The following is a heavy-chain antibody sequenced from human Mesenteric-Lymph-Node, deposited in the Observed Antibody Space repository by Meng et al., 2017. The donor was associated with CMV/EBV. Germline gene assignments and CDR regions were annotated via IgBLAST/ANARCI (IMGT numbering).Heavy chain of an antibody. J-gene: IGHJ4*02. CDR3: AKDQGYSYGYYFDY. V-gene: IGHV3-23*01. CDR2: ISGSGSST. Sequence: LSLTCAASGFTFSTYAMNWVRQAPGKGLEWVSTISGSGSSTYYADSVKGRFTISRDNSKNTLYLQVNSLRAEDTAIYYCAKDQGYSYGYYFDYWGQGTVVTVSS. CDR1: GFTFSTYA. D-gene: IGHD5-18*01.